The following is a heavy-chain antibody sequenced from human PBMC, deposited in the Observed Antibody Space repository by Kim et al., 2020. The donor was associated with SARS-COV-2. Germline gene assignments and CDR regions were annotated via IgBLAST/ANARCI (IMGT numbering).Heavy chain of an antibody. J-gene: IGHJ4*02. CDR3: ARYHRYFDWLLSNHFDY. CDR1: GFTFSDYY. CDR2: ISSSGSTI. Sequence: GGSLRLSCAASGFTFSDYYMSWIRQAPGKGLEWVSYISSSGSTIYYADSVKGRFTISRDNAKNSLYLQMNSLRAEDTAVYYGARYHRYFDWLLSNHFDYWGQGTLVTVSS. V-gene: IGHV3-11*01. D-gene: IGHD3-9*01.